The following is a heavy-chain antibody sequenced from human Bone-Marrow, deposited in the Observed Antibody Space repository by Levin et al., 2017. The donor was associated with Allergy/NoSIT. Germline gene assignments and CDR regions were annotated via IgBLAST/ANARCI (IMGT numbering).Heavy chain of an antibody. CDR1: GFTFSDAW. CDR2: VKSKIDGGRT. D-gene: IGHD3-22*01. V-gene: IGHV3-15*07. CDR3: TTDYYDTSGSFVDY. J-gene: IGHJ4*02. Sequence: GASVKVSCAASGFTFSDAWMNWVRQAPGKGLEWVGHVKSKIDGGRTDYAAAVKGRFIISRDDSKATVHLQMNNLKTEDAGLYYCTTDYYDTSGSFVDYWGRGTRVTVST.